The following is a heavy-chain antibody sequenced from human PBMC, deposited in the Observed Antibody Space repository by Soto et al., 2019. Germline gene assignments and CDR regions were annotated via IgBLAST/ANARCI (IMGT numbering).Heavy chain of an antibody. CDR2: ISNDGSNK. Sequence: GGSLRLSCAASGFIFSDYGMHWVRQAPGKGLEWVAVISNDGSNKYYADSVKGRFTISRDSYKNTLYLQMNSLRAEDTAVYYCAKDRKIVVVTALFDYWGQGTPVTVSS. CDR3: AKDRKIVVVTALFDY. V-gene: IGHV3-30*18. J-gene: IGHJ4*02. CDR1: GFIFSDYG. D-gene: IGHD2-21*02.